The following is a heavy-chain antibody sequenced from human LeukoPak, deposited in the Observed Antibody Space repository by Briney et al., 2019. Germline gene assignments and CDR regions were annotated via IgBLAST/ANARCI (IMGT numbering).Heavy chain of an antibody. J-gene: IGHJ4*02. D-gene: IGHD4-17*01. V-gene: IGHV3-21*01. CDR3: ASSPPPARGYGDFTFDY. Sequence: GGSLRLSCAASGFTFSSYSMNWVRQAPGKGLEWVSSISSSSSYIYYADSVKGRFTISRDNAKNSLYLQMNSLRAEDTAVYYCASSPPPARGYGDFTFDYWGQGTLVTVSS. CDR1: GFTFSSYS. CDR2: ISSSSSYI.